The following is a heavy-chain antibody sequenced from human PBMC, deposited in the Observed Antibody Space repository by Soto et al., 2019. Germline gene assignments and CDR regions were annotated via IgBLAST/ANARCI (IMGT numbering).Heavy chain of an antibody. CDR1: GYAISNGYY. J-gene: IGHJ4*02. CDR2: SHQSGIT. V-gene: IGHV4-38-2*01. D-gene: IGHD6-19*01. Sequence: SETLSLTGAVSGYAISNGYYWGWIRQPPGKGLEWIGDSHQSGITHHSPSLKGRVITSMVTSKNQFSLDLISVTAADTAMYYCVRTVAVAGTNVPDYFDHWGQGIQVTVSS. CDR3: VRTVAVAGTNVPDYFDH.